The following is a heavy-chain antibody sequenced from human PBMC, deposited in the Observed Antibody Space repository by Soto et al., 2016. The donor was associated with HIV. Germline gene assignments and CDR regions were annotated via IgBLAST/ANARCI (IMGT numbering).Heavy chain of an antibody. CDR3: TRAYGDSWMRLYFDH. CDR2: INWSGEYL. V-gene: IGHV3-9*01. CDR1: GFTFDNHA. D-gene: IGHD4-17*01. J-gene: IGHJ1*01. Sequence: EVQLVESGGGLVQPGRSLRLSCAASGFTFDNHAMHWVRLLPGKGLEWLSGINWSGEYLGYRDSVKGRFTISRDNAKNSLFLQMNDLRVDDTAFYYCTRAYGDSWMRLYFDHWGQGSLVTVSS.